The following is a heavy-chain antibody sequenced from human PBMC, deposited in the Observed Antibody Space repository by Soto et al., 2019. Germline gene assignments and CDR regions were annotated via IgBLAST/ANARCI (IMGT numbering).Heavy chain of an antibody. D-gene: IGHD4-17*01. Sequence: GSLRLSCAASGFTFSSYGMHWVRQAPGKGLEWVAVISYDGSNKYYADSVKGRFTISRDNSKNTLYLQMNSLRAEDTAVYYCAKDLEDYGDGHYYYYGMDVWGQGTTVTVSS. CDR2: ISYDGSNK. V-gene: IGHV3-30*18. J-gene: IGHJ6*02. CDR3: AKDLEDYGDGHYYYYGMDV. CDR1: GFTFSSYG.